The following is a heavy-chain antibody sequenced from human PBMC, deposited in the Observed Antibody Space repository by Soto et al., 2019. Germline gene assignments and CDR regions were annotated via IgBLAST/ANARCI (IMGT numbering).Heavy chain of an antibody. Sequence: QVQLVESGGGVIQPGRSLRLSCAASGFTFSSYGLHWVRQAPGKGLEWVAVIWFDGSKKYYADSVKGRFTISRDDSWSTLDLHMNSLRAEDTATYYCARDSGTVSPVFDYWGQGTLVTVSS. J-gene: IGHJ4*02. CDR1: GFTFSSYG. D-gene: IGHD3-10*01. V-gene: IGHV3-33*01. CDR3: ARDSGTVSPVFDY. CDR2: IWFDGSKK.